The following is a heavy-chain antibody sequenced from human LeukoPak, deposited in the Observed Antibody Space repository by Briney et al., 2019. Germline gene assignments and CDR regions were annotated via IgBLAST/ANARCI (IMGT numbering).Heavy chain of an antibody. D-gene: IGHD3-22*01. V-gene: IGHV4-38-2*02. CDR1: GYSISSGYY. Sequence: SETLSLTFGVSGYSISSGYYWGWIRQPPGKGLEWIGSIYHSGRTYYNSSLKSRVTISVDTSKNQFSLKLNSVTAADTAVYYCAREDYDTSGYYRPYWGPGTLVTVAS. J-gene: IGHJ4*02. CDR3: AREDYDTSGYYRPY. CDR2: IYHSGRT.